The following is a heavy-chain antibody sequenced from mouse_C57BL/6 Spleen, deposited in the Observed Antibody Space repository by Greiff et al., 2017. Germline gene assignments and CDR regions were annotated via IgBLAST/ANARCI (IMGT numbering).Heavy chain of an antibody. Sequence: DVHLVESGAELVRPGASVKLSCTASGFNIKDDYMHWVKQRPEQGLEWIGWIDPENGDTEYASKFQGKATITADTSSNTAYLQLSSLTSEDTAVYYCTTGYSNYDYYAMDYWGQGTSVTVSS. V-gene: IGHV14-4*01. CDR3: TTGYSNYDYYAMDY. CDR1: GFNIKDDY. J-gene: IGHJ4*01. D-gene: IGHD2-5*01. CDR2: IDPENGDT.